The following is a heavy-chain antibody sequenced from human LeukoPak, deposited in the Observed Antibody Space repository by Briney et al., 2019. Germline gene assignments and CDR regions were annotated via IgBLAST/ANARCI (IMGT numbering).Heavy chain of an antibody. CDR2: SSVYNGNT. V-gene: IGHV1-18*01. J-gene: IGHJ4*02. Sequence: GSLTVSCKASGYTFTSHGISWVRQAPGQGLEWMGCSSVYNGNTNYVQSLQGRVSMTTDTSTSTAYMELRSLTSDDTAVYYCARVREPYGAGTYFDYWGQGTLVTVSS. CDR1: GYTFTSHG. CDR3: ARVREPYGAGTYFDY. D-gene: IGHD1-14*01.